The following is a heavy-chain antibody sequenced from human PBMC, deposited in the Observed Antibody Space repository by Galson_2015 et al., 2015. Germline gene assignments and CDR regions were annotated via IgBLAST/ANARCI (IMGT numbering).Heavy chain of an antibody. Sequence: SLRLSCAASGFTFSSYSMNWVRQAPGKGLEWVSSISSSSSYIYYADSVKGRFTISRDNAKNSLYLQMNSLRAEDTAVYYCARGPRPDWLPLDSTNDAFGIWGQGTMVTVSS. J-gene: IGHJ3*02. V-gene: IGHV3-21*01. CDR1: GFTFSSYS. CDR3: ARGPRPDWLPLDSTNDAFGI. D-gene: IGHD3-9*01. CDR2: ISSSSSYI.